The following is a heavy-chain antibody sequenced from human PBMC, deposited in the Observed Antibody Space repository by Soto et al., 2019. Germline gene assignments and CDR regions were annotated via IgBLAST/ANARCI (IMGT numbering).Heavy chain of an antibody. CDR3: EKDRGVEGTTRLFDY. CDR1: GFTFSSYG. V-gene: IGHV3-30*18. Sequence: QVQLVESGGGVVQPGRSLRLSCAASGFTFSSYGMHWVRQAPGKGLEWVAVISYDGRNKNYADSVKGRFTISRDNSKNPLYLQMNSLRADDTAVYYCEKDRGVEGTTRLFDYWGQGTLVTVSS. D-gene: IGHD2-15*01. CDR2: ISYDGRNK. J-gene: IGHJ4*02.